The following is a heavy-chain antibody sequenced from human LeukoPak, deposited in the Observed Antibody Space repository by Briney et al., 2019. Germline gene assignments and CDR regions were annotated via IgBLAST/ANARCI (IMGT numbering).Heavy chain of an antibody. CDR3: VRGPYGSGISNWFDP. CDR1: DGAIAGYS. CDR2: IYYSGGT. V-gene: IGHV4-59*01. Sequence: SETLSLTCTVSDGAIAGYSWSWIRQAPGKGLEWIGYIYYSGGTKYNPSLQSRVTLSVDTSKNQFSLKLTSVTAADTAVYYCVRGPYGSGISNWFDPWGQGTQVIVSS. J-gene: IGHJ5*02. D-gene: IGHD3-10*01.